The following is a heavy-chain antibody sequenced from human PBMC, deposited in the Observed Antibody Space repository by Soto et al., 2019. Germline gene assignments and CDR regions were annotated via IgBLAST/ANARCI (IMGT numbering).Heavy chain of an antibody. CDR2: ISSSGITI. J-gene: IGHJ6*02. CDR1: GFTFSRYE. Sequence: GFLRLSFAASGFTFSRYEMNWVRQAPGKGLEWVSYISSSGITIYYADSVKGRFTISRDNAKNSLYLQMNSLRAEDTAVYYCARDHKGGYYYYGMDVWGQGTTVTVS. CDR3: ARDHKGGYYYYGMDV. V-gene: IGHV3-48*03.